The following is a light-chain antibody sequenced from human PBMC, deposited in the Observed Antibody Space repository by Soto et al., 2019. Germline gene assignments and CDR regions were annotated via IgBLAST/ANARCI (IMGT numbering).Light chain of an antibody. Sequence: IVLTQSPGTLSLSPWERTTLLCRASQSISRYLAWYQQKPGQGPRLLIYGASSRATGTPDRFSGSGSGTDFTLTINRLEPEDFALYYCQQYGSSPPTFGQGTRLEIK. CDR2: GAS. J-gene: IGKJ5*01. V-gene: IGKV3-20*01. CDR3: QQYGSSPPT. CDR1: QSISRY.